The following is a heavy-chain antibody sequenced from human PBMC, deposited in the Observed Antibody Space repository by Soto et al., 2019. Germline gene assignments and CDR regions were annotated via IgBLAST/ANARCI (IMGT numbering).Heavy chain of an antibody. D-gene: IGHD2-2*01. CDR2: IHTGGTT. CDR1: GFAVSSNS. V-gene: IGHV3-53*01. Sequence: EVQLVESGGGLIQPGGSLRVSCSPSGFAVSSNSMTWVRQAPGKGLEWVTVIHTGGTTYSADSVKGRFTVSRDNLKNTLYLQINWLRVEDTAVYYCATSHSTYKGAPFDSWGQGVLVTVSS. J-gene: IGHJ4*02. CDR3: ATSHSTYKGAPFDS.